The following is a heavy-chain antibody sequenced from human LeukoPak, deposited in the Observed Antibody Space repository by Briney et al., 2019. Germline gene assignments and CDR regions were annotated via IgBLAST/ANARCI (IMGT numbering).Heavy chain of an antibody. D-gene: IGHD3-10*01. CDR1: GYTLTEFS. V-gene: IGHV1-24*01. CDR2: FDPEDGTT. CDR3: TRGASMNRGIIIYYFDY. Sequence: ASVKVSCKVSGYTLTEFSMHWVRQAPGKGREWMGGFDPEDGTTIYAQKFQGRVTMTEDTSTDTAYMELSSLTSEDAAIYYCTRGASMNRGIIIYYFDYWGQGTLVTVSS. J-gene: IGHJ4*02.